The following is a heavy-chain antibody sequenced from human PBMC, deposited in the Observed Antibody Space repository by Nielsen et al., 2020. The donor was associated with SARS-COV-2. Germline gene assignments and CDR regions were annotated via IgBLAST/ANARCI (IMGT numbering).Heavy chain of an antibody. Sequence: GESLKISCAASGFTFSSYWMHWVRQAPGKGLVWVSRINSDGSSTSYADSVKGRFTISRDNSKNMLYLQMHSLRVDDTAVYYCAKSLLVGGLPGYGMDVWGQGTTVTVSS. CDR3: AKSLLVGGLPGYGMDV. V-gene: IGHV3-74*01. J-gene: IGHJ6*02. CDR2: INSDGSST. CDR1: GFTFSSYW. D-gene: IGHD1-26*01.